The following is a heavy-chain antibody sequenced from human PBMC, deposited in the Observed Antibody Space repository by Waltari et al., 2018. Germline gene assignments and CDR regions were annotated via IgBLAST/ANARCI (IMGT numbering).Heavy chain of an antibody. CDR2: ISGSGATT. CDR1: GFSFSGYA. V-gene: IGHV3-23*01. CDR3: AKCRRGYTSSHMGS. D-gene: IGHD6-13*01. J-gene: IGHJ5*02. Sequence: EVQLLESGGGLLQPGGSLRLSCAASGFSFSGYAMSWVRQAPGKGLEWVSSISGSGATTNYADSARGRFTISRDNSGNTLYLQMNSLRVEDTAVYYCAKCRRGYTSSHMGSWGQGTLVTVSS.